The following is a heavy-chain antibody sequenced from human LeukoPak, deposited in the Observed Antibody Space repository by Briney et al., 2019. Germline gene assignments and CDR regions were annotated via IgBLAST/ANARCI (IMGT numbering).Heavy chain of an antibody. J-gene: IGHJ4*02. CDR3: ARDYDDDSRCFGY. D-gene: IGHD5-12*01. Sequence: ASVKVSCKASGYTFTTYGINWVRQAPGQGLEWMGWISAYSGHTNYAQKFQGRVTMTRDTSTTTVYMEMRSLRSDDTAVFYCARDYDDDSRCFGYWGQGTLVTDPS. V-gene: IGHV1-18*01. CDR2: ISAYSGHT. CDR1: GYTFTTYG.